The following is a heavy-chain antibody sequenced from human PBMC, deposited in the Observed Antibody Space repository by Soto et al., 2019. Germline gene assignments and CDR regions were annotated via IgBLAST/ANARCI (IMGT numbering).Heavy chain of an antibody. J-gene: IGHJ4*02. CDR3: ARPLPSGYDYAAFDY. CDR1: GYTFTSYG. D-gene: IGHD5-12*01. V-gene: IGHV1-18*01. CDR2: ISAYNGNT. Sequence: QVQLVQSGAEVKKPGASVKVSCKASGYTFTSYGISWVRQAPGQGLEWMGWISAYNGNTNYAQKLQGRVTMTTDTSTSTVYMELRSLRSDDTAVYYCARPLPSGYDYAAFDYWGQGTLVTVSS.